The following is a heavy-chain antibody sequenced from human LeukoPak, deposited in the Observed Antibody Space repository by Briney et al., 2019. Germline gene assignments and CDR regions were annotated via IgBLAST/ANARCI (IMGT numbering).Heavy chain of an antibody. CDR2: IYYSGST. V-gene: IGHV4-59*01. J-gene: IGHJ4*02. D-gene: IGHD5-24*01. Sequence: SETLSLTCTVSGGSISSYYWSWIRQPPGKGLKWIGYIYYSGSTNYNPSLKSRVTISVDTSKNQFSLKLSSVTAADMAVYYCARVGIEMASIDYWGQGTLVTVSS. CDR3: ARVGIEMASIDY. CDR1: GGSISSYY.